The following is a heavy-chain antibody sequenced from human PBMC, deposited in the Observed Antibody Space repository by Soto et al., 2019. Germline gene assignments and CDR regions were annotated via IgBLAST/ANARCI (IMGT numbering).Heavy chain of an antibody. CDR1: GDAITSCG. D-gene: IGHD3-3*01. V-gene: IGHV1-18*01. J-gene: IGHJ6*02. CDR3: AREPHTTYDFWSGYDALGYYYGMDV. CDR2: ISAYNGNT. Sequence: ASVKVSWKASGDAITSCGRSWVRQAPGKGLEWMGWISAYNGNTNYAQKLQGRVTMTTDTSTSTAYMELRSLRSDDTAVYYCAREPHTTYDFWSGYDALGYYYGMDVWGQGTTVTVFS.